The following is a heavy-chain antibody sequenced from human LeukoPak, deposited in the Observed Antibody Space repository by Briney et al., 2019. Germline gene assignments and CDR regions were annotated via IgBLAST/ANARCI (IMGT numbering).Heavy chain of an antibody. CDR3: ARVRSGWYLGYFDY. CDR1: GGSISSSSYY. J-gene: IGHJ4*02. Sequence: TSETLSLTCTVSGGSISSSSYYWGWIRQPPGKGLEWIGSIYYSGSTYYNPSLKSRVTISVDTSKNQFSLKLSSVTAADTAVYYCARVRSGWYLGYFDYWGQGTLVTVSS. CDR2: IYYSGST. V-gene: IGHV4-39*01. D-gene: IGHD6-19*01.